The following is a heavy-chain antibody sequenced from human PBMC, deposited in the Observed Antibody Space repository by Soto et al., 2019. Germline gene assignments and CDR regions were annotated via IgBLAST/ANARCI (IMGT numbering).Heavy chain of an antibody. V-gene: IGHV4-39*01. CDR2: VYYSGTT. CDR3: ARPYSSGWNPFDY. Sequence: SETLSLTCTVSGASISSSSYYWGWIRQPPGKGLEWIGSVYYSGTTYYNPSLKSRVTISVDTSKSQFSLKLNSVTAADTAVYYCARPYSSGWNPFDYWGQGTLVTVSS. J-gene: IGHJ4*02. CDR1: GASISSSSYY. D-gene: IGHD6-19*01.